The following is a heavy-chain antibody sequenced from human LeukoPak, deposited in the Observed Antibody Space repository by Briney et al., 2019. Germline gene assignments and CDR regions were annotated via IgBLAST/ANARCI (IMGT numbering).Heavy chain of an antibody. V-gene: IGHV4-59*13. CDR1: GGSMSSYY. CDR3: ARVRGVITPHFDY. CDR2: IHYSGST. J-gene: IGHJ4*02. Sequence: WETLSLTGTVSGGSMSSYYWSWIRQPPGKGLEWIGYIHYSGSTNYNPSLKSRVTISVDTSKNQFSLKLSSVTAADTAVYYCARVRGVITPHFDYWGQGTLVTVSS. D-gene: IGHD3-10*01.